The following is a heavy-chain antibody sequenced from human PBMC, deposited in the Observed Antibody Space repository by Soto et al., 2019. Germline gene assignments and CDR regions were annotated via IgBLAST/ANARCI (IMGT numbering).Heavy chain of an antibody. V-gene: IGHV1-69*01. CDR2: IIPIFGTA. Sequence: QVQLVQSGAEVKKPGSSVKVSCKASGGTFSSYAISWVRQAPGQGLEWMGGIIPIFGTANYAQKFRGRVTITADESTSTGDMELGSLRTEDTAVYYWARSRGSYWGGYFDYWGQGTLVTVSS. CDR3: ARSRGSYWGGYFDY. CDR1: GGTFSSYA. D-gene: IGHD1-26*01. J-gene: IGHJ4*02.